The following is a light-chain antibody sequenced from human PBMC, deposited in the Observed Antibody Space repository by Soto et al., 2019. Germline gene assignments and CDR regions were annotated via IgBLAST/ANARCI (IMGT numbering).Light chain of an antibody. CDR1: QSVGNN. V-gene: IGKV3-15*01. J-gene: IGKJ4*01. Sequence: EIVVTQSPATLSVSPGERATLSCGASQSVGNNFAWYQQKPGQAPRLLIFATSTRATGVPARFSGSGSGTEFTLTISSLQSEDFAVYYCQQYGDCPLTFGGGAKVEIE. CDR3: QQYGDCPLT. CDR2: ATS.